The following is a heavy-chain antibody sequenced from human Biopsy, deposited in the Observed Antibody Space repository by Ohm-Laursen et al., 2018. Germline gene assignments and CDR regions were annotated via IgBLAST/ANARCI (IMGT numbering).Heavy chain of an antibody. CDR1: GGSISIGGSF. CDR2: IYYNGNT. J-gene: IGHJ4*02. V-gene: IGHV4-31*03. Sequence: TLSLTCTVSGGSISIGGSFWSWIRQHPGKGLEWFGYIYYNGNTNYNPSLKSRVSMSVDTSKNQFSLKLSSVTVADTAVYFCARDRGQNYFDYWGQGIPVTVSS. CDR3: ARDRGQNYFDY.